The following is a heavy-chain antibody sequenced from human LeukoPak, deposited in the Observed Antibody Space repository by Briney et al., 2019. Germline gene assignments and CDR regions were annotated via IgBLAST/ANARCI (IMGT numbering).Heavy chain of an antibody. CDR3: ARDLSDS. CDR2: IYTSGST. Sequence: SETLSLTCTVSGGSISSGSYYWSWIRQPAGKGLEWIGRIYTSGSTNYNPSLKSRVTISVDTSKNQFSLKLSSVTAADTAVYYCARDLSDSWGQGTLVTVSS. V-gene: IGHV4-61*02. CDR1: GGSISSGSYY. J-gene: IGHJ4*02.